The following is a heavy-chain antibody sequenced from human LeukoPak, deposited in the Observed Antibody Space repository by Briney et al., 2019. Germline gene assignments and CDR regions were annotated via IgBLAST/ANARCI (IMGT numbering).Heavy chain of an antibody. D-gene: IGHD5-24*01. V-gene: IGHV3-74*01. CDR1: GFTFRSYW. CDR2: VKGDGVFT. J-gene: IGHJ4*02. Sequence: QAGGSLRLSCAASGFTFRSYWMHWVRQAPGKGLVWVSRVKGDGVFTNYADSVYGRFTISRDNAKNTLYLHMHSLRAEDTAVYYCVRDGDDFNFDYWGQGSLVTVSS. CDR3: VRDGDDFNFDY.